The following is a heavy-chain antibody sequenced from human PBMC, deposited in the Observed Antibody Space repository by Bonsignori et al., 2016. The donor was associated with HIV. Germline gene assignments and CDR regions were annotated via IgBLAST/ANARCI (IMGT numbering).Heavy chain of an antibody. Sequence: GGSLRLSCAASGFTFSSYSMNWVRQAPGKGLEWVSSISSSSSYIYYADSVKGRFTISRDNAKNSLYLQMNSLRAEDTAVYYCATLIAVAGTGPGHWGQGTLVTVSS. CDR3: ATLIAVAGTGPGH. D-gene: IGHD6-19*01. J-gene: IGHJ4*02. CDR1: GFTFSSYS. V-gene: IGHV3-21*01. CDR2: ISSSSSYI.